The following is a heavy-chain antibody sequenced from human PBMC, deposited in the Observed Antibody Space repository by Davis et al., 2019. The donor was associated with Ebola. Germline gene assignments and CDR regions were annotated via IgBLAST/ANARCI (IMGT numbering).Heavy chain of an antibody. CDR1: GFTFSSYG. CDR3: ARDLHGSSGGDY. V-gene: IGHV3-33*01. D-gene: IGHD6-6*01. Sequence: GESLKISCAASGFTFSSYGMHWVRQAPGKGLEWVAVIWYDGSNKYYADSVKGRFTISRDNSKNTLYLQMNSLRAEDTAVYYCARDLHGSSGGDYWGQGTLVTVSS. J-gene: IGHJ4*02. CDR2: IWYDGSNK.